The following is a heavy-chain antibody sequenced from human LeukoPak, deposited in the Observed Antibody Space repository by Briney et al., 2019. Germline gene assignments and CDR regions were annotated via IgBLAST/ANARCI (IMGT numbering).Heavy chain of an antibody. V-gene: IGHV4-31*03. CDR1: GGSISSGGYY. CDR3: ARAGGSGSSLGY. D-gene: IGHD1-26*01. CDR2: IYYSGST. Sequence: PSETLSLTCTVSGGSISSGGYYWSWIRQHPGKGLEWIGYIYYSGSTYYNPSLKSRVTISVDTSKNQFSLKLSSVTAADTAVYYCARAGGSGSSLGYWGRGTLVTVSS. J-gene: IGHJ4*02.